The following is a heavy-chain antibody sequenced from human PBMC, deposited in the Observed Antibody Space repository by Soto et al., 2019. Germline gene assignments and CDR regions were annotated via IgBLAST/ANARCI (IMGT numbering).Heavy chain of an antibody. D-gene: IGHD2-2*02. CDR1: GFPFSSYG. Sequence: SMTLSWAAAGFPFSSYGMQWVSQAPGKGLEWVAVISYDGSNKYYADFVKGRFTISRDNSKNTLYLQMNSLRAEDTDLYYCAYLRAVGDYYYYGMDVWGQGTTVTVPS. J-gene: IGHJ6*02. CDR3: AYLRAVGDYYYYGMDV. CDR2: ISYDGSNK. V-gene: IGHV3-30*03.